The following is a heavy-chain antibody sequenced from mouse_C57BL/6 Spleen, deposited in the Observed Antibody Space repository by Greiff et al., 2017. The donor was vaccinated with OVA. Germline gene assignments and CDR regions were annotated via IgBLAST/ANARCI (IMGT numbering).Heavy chain of an antibody. V-gene: IGHV5-17*01. CDR1: GFTFSDYG. J-gene: IGHJ1*03. Sequence: EVHLVESGGGLVKPGGSLKLSCAASGFTFSDYGMHWVRQAPEKGLEWVAYISSGSSTIYYADTVKGRFTISRDNAKNTLFLQMTSLRSEDTAMYYCARGGVVATRWYFDVWGTGTTVTVSS. D-gene: IGHD1-1*01. CDR3: ARGGVVATRWYFDV. CDR2: ISSGSSTI.